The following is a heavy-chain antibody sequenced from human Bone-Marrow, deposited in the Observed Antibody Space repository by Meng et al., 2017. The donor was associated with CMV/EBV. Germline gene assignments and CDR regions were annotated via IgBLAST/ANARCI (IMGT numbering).Heavy chain of an antibody. Sequence: SETLALTCAVYGGCFSGYHWSWIRQSPGKGLEWIGEINHGGYTDYCPSLKSRVTISRDTSKNQFSLKLTSVTAADTAVYYCAREPVEWLLYRYVPGTGDVWGQGTTVTGSS. J-gene: IGHJ6*02. CDR2: INHGGYT. V-gene: IGHV4-34*01. CDR3: AREPVEWLLYRYVPGTGDV. CDR1: GGCFSGYH. D-gene: IGHD3-3*01.